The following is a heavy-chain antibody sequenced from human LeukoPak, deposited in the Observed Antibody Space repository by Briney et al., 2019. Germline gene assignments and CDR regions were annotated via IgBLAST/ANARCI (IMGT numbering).Heavy chain of an antibody. V-gene: IGHV3-30*03. CDR2: ISYDGSNK. Sequence: PGRSLRLSCAASGFTFSSYGMHWVRQAPGKGLEWVAVISYDGSNKYYADSVKGRFTISRDNSKNTLYLQMNSLRAEDTAVYYCAGAGAYYYDSSGYYNRFDYWGQGTLVTVSS. CDR3: AGAGAYYYDSSGYYNRFDY. D-gene: IGHD3-22*01. CDR1: GFTFSSYG. J-gene: IGHJ4*02.